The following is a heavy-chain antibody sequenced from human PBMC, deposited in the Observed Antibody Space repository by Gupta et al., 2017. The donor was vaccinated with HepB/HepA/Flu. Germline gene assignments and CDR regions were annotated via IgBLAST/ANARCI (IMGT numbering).Heavy chain of an antibody. Sequence: EVQLVESGGGLVQPGGSLRLSCAASGFTFSSHWMNWVRQAQGKGLEWVANIKQDGSEKKYVDSVRGRFTISRDNAKDSLYLQMDSLRAEDTAVYYCARGSGSTTRALDIWGQGTMVTVSS. CDR2: IKQDGSEK. CDR3: ARGSGSTTRALDI. CDR1: GFTFSSHW. V-gene: IGHV3-7*01. D-gene: IGHD2/OR15-2a*01. J-gene: IGHJ3*02.